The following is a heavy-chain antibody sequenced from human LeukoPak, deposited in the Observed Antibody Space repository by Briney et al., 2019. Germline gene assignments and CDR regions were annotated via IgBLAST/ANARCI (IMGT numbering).Heavy chain of an antibody. CDR3: AKDRVTTIRGVSWGYYYYYGIDV. J-gene: IGHJ6*02. CDR1: GFTFSSYG. CDR2: ISSDGSKK. Sequence: GRSLRLSCAASGFTFSSYGMHWVRQAPGKGLEWVAMISSDGSKKYYADSVEGRFTISRDNSKNTLYLEMISLRSEDTALYYCAKDRVTTIRGVSWGYYYYYGIDVWGQGSTVTVSS. V-gene: IGHV3-30*18. D-gene: IGHD3-10*01.